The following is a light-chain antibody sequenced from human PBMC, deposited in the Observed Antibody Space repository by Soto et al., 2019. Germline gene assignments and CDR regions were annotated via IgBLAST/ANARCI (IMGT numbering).Light chain of an antibody. CDR1: SGHSNYA. V-gene: IGLV4-69*01. J-gene: IGLJ2*01. CDR2: LNSDGSH. Sequence: QSVLTQSPSASASLGASVKLTCTLSSGHSNYAIAWHQQQPEKGPRYLMKLNSDGSHSKGDGIPDRFSGSSSGAERYLTIASLPSEDEADYYCQTWGTGLYVVFGGGTKLTVL. CDR3: QTWGTGLYVV.